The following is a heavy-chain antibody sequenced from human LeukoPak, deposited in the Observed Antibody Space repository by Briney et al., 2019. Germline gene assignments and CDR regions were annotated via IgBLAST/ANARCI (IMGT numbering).Heavy chain of an antibody. J-gene: IGHJ4*01. Sequence: AGGSLRLSCAASGFTFSSYSMNWVRQAPGKGLEWVSSISSSSSYIYYADLVKGRFTISRDNAKNSLYLQMNSLRAEDTAVYYCARDEDSSSWLGFDYWGHGTLVTVSS. CDR3: ARDEDSSSWLGFDY. CDR1: GFTFSSYS. CDR2: ISSSSSYI. V-gene: IGHV3-21*01. D-gene: IGHD6-13*01.